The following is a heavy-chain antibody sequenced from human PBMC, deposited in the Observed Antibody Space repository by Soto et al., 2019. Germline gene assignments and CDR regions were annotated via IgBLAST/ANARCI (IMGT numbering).Heavy chain of an antibody. CDR1: GDSISTVDYF. CDR3: ARERYCLALRRWPSCFDS. V-gene: IGHV4-30-4*01. J-gene: IGHJ5*01. Sequence: SESLSLTCSVSGDSISTVDYFWAWIRQPPGQALEYIGYIYKSTTTYYNPSFESRVAISLDTSKSQFSLNVTSVTAADTAVYFCARERYCLALRRWPSCFDSWGQGTLVTVSS. CDR2: IYKSTTT. D-gene: IGHD2-15*01.